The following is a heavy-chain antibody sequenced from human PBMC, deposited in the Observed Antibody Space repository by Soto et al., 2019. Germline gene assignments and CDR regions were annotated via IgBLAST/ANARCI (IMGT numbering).Heavy chain of an antibody. V-gene: IGHV4-30-4*01. Sequence: SQTLSLTCTVSVGSISSGDYYWSWIRQPPGKGLEWIGYIYYSGSTYYNPSLKSRVTISVDTSRNQFSLKLSSVTAADTAVYYCARQLGYCSGGSCDPPWFDPWGQGTLVTVSS. CDR3: ARQLGYCSGGSCDPPWFDP. D-gene: IGHD2-15*01. CDR2: IYYSGST. CDR1: VGSISSGDYY. J-gene: IGHJ5*02.